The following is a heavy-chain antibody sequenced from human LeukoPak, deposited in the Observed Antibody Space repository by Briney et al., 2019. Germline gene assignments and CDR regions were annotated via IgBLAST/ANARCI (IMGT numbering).Heavy chain of an antibody. CDR2: IYYSGST. V-gene: IGHV4-59*01. D-gene: IGHD3-10*01. J-gene: IGHJ6*04. CDR1: GVSLSSYY. CDR3: ANGAGSRLWYGMDV. Sequence: SETLCLTCTVSGVSLSSYYWSWIRQPPGKGLEWIGYIYYSGSTNYNTSLTSRVTIAVETSKTQFSLKLSYVSAADTAVYYWANGAGSRLWYGMDVWGKGTTVTVSS.